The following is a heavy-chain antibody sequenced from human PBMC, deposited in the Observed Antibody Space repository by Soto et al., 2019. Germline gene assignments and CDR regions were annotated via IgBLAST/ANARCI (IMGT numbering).Heavy chain of an antibody. Sequence: EVQLLESGGGLVQPGGSLRLSCATSGFTFSPSAMTWVRQAPGKGLEWVSSITDGGGLTYYADSVKGRCTISRDNFKKTLSLQMSSLKTDDTAVYYCAVGGDVVGTIGHFYWGQGTLVTVSS. D-gene: IGHD5-12*01. V-gene: IGHV3-23*01. CDR2: ITDGGGLT. CDR1: GFTFSPSA. J-gene: IGHJ4*02. CDR3: AVGGDVVGTIGHFY.